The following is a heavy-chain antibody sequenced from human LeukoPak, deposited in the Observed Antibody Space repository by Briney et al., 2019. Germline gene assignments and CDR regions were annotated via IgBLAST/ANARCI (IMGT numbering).Heavy chain of an antibody. Sequence: GESLKTSFRSLGYSFTNYWISCVRQMPGKGLEWMGRIDPSDSYTNYSPSFQGHVTISADKSISTAYLQWSRLKASDTAMYYCAKEEGTAMVSHFGYCGQGTLVTVSS. CDR1: GYSFTNYW. CDR2: IDPSDSYT. D-gene: IGHD5-18*01. CDR3: AKEEGTAMVSHFGY. J-gene: IGHJ4*02. V-gene: IGHV5-10-1*01.